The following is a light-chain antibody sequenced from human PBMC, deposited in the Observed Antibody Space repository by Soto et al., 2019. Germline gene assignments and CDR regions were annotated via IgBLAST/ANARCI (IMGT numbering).Light chain of an antibody. Sequence: DIQMTQSPSTLSASVGDRVTITCRASQIISGWLAWYQQKPGKAPKLLIYKTSTLDSGVPSRFSGSGSGTEFTLTISSLQPDDFATYYCHQYHSFFNYTFGQGTKLDIK. V-gene: IGKV1-5*03. CDR1: QIISGW. CDR2: KTS. J-gene: IGKJ2*01. CDR3: HQYHSFFNYT.